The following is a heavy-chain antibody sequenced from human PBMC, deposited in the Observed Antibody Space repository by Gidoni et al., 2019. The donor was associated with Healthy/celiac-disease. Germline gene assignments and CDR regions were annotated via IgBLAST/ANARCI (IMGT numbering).Heavy chain of an antibody. CDR3: AKDGLSRVLAVTYFDY. CDR2: ISWNSGSI. V-gene: IGHV3-9*01. Sequence: EVQLVESGGGLVQPGRSLRLSCAASGFTFGHYAMQWVRQAPGKGLEWVSGISWNSGSIGYADSVKGRFTISRDNAKNSLYLQMNSLRAEDTALYYCAKDGLSRVLAVTYFDYWGQGTLVTVSS. D-gene: IGHD3-3*02. J-gene: IGHJ4*02. CDR1: GFTFGHYA.